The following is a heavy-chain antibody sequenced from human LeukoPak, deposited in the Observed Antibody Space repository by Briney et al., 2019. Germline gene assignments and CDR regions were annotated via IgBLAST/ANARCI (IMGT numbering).Heavy chain of an antibody. CDR2: IYYSGST. D-gene: IGHD1-1*01. V-gene: IGHV4-39*07. J-gene: IGHJ6*03. Sequence: SETLSLTCTVSGGSISSSSYYWSWIRQPPGKGLEWIGSIYYSGSTYYNPSLKSRVTISVDTSKNQFSLKLSSVTAADTAVYYCARDPYRTKRYYYYYYMDVWGKGTTVTVSS. CDR3: ARDPYRTKRYYYYYYMDV. CDR1: GGSISSSSYY.